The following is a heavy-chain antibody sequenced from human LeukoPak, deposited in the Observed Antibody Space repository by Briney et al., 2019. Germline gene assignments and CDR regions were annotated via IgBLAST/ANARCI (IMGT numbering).Heavy chain of an antibody. J-gene: IGHJ6*02. CDR2: ISYDGSNK. D-gene: IGHD3-3*01. Sequence: GGSLRLPCAASGFTFSSYAMHWVRQAPGKGLEWVAVISYDGSNKYYADSVKGRFTISRDNSKNTLYLQMNSLRAEDTAVYYCARDPTYYDFWSGYPYYYYGMDVWGQGTTVTVSS. CDR3: ARDPTYYDFWSGYPYYYYGMDV. V-gene: IGHV3-30-3*01. CDR1: GFTFSSYA.